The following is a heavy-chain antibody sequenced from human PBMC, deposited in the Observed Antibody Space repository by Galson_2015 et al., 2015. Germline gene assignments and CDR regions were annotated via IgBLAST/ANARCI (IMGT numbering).Heavy chain of an antibody. CDR1: GYTFTSYA. V-gene: IGHV1-3*01. D-gene: IGHD1-26*01. J-gene: IGHJ6*02. Sequence: SVKVSCKASGYTFTSYAMHWVRQAPGQRLEWMGWINAGNGNTKYSQKFQGRVTITRDTSASTAYMELSSLRSEDTAVYYCARARYIGGSYLWGPDYYYYGMDVWGQGTTVTVSS. CDR2: INAGNGNT. CDR3: ARARYIGGSYLWGPDYYYYGMDV.